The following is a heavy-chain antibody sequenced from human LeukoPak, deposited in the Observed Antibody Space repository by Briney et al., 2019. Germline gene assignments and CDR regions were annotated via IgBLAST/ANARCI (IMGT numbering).Heavy chain of an antibody. CDR1: GGSISSYY. D-gene: IGHD3-22*01. V-gene: IGHV4-59*01. CDR3: ARGTYYYDSSGYYYVDSFDY. Sequence: SASLSLTCTVAGGSISSYYWSWIRHPPGKGLEWIGYIYYSGSTNYNPSLTSRVTISVDTSKNQFSRKLSSVTAADTAVYYCARGTYYYDSSGYYYVDSFDYWGQGTLVTVSS. J-gene: IGHJ4*02. CDR2: IYYSGST.